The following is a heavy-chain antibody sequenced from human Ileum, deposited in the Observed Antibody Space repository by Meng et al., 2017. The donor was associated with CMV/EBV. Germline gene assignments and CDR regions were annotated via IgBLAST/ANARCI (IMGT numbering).Heavy chain of an antibody. D-gene: IGHD2-2*02. CDR3: ARGPIVETPSSIPVWFDP. J-gene: IGHJ5*02. CDR2: ISTDTHYI. Sequence: GESLKISCKASGFNFRGFEMNWIRQAPGKGLEWVSSISTDTHYIYYADSVKGRFAMSRDDAKSSIYLQMDSLRAGDTAVYFCARGPIVETPSSIPVWFDPWGQGTLVTVSS. CDR1: GFNFRGFE. V-gene: IGHV3-21*01.